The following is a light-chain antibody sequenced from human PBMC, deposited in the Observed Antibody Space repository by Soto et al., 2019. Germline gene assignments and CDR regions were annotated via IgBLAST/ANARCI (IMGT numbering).Light chain of an antibody. J-gene: IGKJ4*01. Sequence: EIVMTQSPATLSVSSGDRATLSCRASQSLSSYLAWYQQKPGQAPRLLIYDASTRETGVPARFSGSGSGTAFTLTISSLQSDDFAAYYCQQYHSYPLTFGGGTKVEIK. CDR1: QSLSSY. CDR2: DAS. V-gene: IGKV3-15*01. CDR3: QQYHSYPLT.